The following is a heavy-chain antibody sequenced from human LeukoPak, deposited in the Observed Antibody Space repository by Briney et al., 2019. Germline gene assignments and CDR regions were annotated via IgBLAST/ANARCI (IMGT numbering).Heavy chain of an antibody. Sequence: GGSLRLSCAASGFTFRRYGMTWVRQALGKGLDWVSSVSDSGRNTYYADSVKGRFTISRDNSRNTLYLQMNSLRAEDTAVYYCAREYHDSSGYLDYWGQGTLVTVSS. J-gene: IGHJ4*02. V-gene: IGHV3-23*01. CDR2: VSDSGRNT. D-gene: IGHD3-22*01. CDR1: GFTFRRYG. CDR3: AREYHDSSGYLDY.